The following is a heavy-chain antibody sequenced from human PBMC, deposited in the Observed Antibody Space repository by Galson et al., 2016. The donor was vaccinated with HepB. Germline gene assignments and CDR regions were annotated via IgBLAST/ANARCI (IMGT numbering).Heavy chain of an antibody. J-gene: IGHJ4*02. D-gene: IGHD2-2*01. Sequence: SLRLSCAASGFNFRSHWMHWVRQVPGKGPVWVSRINADGNSRAYADSVKGRFTISRDNAKNTLHLQMTGLRAEDTAVYFCTRALLIPSAPFDSWGQGTLVSVSS. CDR1: GFNFRSHW. CDR2: INADGNSR. CDR3: TRALLIPSAPFDS. V-gene: IGHV3-74*01.